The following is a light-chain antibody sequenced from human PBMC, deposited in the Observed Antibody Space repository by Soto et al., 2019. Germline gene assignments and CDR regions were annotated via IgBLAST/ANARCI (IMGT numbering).Light chain of an antibody. J-gene: IGLJ1*01. CDR3: ATWDTSLSGAV. Sequence: QSVLTQPPSVSAAPGQKVTISCSGTRSSIGVNYVSWYQQHVPGTVPKLLSYENSQRPSGIPDRFSASKSGTTATLAITGLQTGDEPDYYCATWDTSLSGAVFGSGTKLTVL. CDR1: RSSIGVNY. V-gene: IGLV1-51*01. CDR2: ENS.